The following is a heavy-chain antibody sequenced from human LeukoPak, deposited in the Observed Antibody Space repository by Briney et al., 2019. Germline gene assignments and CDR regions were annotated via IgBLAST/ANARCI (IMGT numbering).Heavy chain of an antibody. CDR3: ARNPRMTSSQMTTVDY. V-gene: IGHV4-4*02. J-gene: IGHJ4*02. Sequence: SGTLSLTCAVSGGSISSSNWWSWVRQPPGKGLEWIGEIYHSGGTNYNPSLKSRVTISVDKSKNQFSLKLSSVTAADTAVYYCARNPRMTSSQMTTVDYWGQGTLVTVSS. CDR2: IYHSGGT. D-gene: IGHD4-17*01. CDR1: GGSISSSNW.